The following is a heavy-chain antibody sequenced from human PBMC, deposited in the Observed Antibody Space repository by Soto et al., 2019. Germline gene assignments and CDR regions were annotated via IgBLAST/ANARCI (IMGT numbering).Heavy chain of an antibody. V-gene: IGHV1-69*13. CDR2: VIPIFGTA. CDR1: GGTFSSYA. Sequence: SVKVSCKASGGTFSSYAISWVRQAPGQGLEWMGGVIPIFGTANYAQKFQGRVTITADESTSTAYMELSSLRSEDTAVYYCAREVAYYYGMDVWGQGTTVTVSS. D-gene: IGHD5-12*01. CDR3: AREVAYYYGMDV. J-gene: IGHJ6*02.